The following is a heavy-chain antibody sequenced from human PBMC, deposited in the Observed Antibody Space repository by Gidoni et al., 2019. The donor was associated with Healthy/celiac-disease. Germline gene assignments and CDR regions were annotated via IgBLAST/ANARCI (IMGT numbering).Heavy chain of an antibody. D-gene: IGHD1-26*01. CDR1: GFTFSSYG. CDR3: ARDVLYSIVGATGRFDY. CDR2: IWYDGSNK. Sequence: QVQLVESGGGVVQPGRSLRLSCAASGFTFSSYGMHWVRQAPGKGLEWVAVIWYDGSNKYYADSVKGRFTISRDNSKNTLYLQMNSLRAEDTAVYYCARDVLYSIVGATGRFDYWGQGTLVTVSS. J-gene: IGHJ4*02. V-gene: IGHV3-33*01.